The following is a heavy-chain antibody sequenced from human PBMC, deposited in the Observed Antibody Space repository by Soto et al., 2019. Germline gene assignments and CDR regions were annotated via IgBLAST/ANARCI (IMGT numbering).Heavy chain of an antibody. J-gene: IGHJ4*02. CDR3: TTDSAWELPLATSDY. CDR1: GFTFSNAW. V-gene: IGHV3-15*07. CDR2: IKSKTDGGTT. D-gene: IGHD1-26*01. Sequence: PGGSLRLSCAASGFTFSNAWMNWVRQAPGKGLEWVGRIKSKTDGGTTDYAAPVKGRFTISRDDSKNTLYLQMNSLKTEDTAVYYCTTDSAWELPLATSDYWGQGTLVTVSS.